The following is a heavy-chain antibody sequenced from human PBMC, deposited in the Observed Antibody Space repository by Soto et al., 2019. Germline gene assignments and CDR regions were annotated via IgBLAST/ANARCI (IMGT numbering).Heavy chain of an antibody. D-gene: IGHD7-27*01. CDR1: GGSFSGYY. CDR3: ARRNWGSFWFDP. CDR2: INHSGST. J-gene: IGHJ5*02. Sequence: QVQLQQWGAGLLKPSETLSLTCAVYGGSFSGYYWSWIRQPPGKGLEWIGEINHSGSTNYNPSLKSRVTISVDTSKNQFSLKLSSVTAADTAVYYCARRNWGSFWFDPWGQGTLVTVSS. V-gene: IGHV4-34*01.